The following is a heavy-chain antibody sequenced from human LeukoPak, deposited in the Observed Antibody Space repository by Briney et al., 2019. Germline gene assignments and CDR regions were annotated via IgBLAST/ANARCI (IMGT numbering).Heavy chain of an antibody. J-gene: IGHJ4*02. V-gene: IGHV4-34*01. D-gene: IGHD3-9*01. Sequence: SETLSLTCAVYGGSFSGYYWSWIRQPPGKGLEWIGEINHSGSTYYNPSLKSRVTISVDTSKNQFSLKLSSVTAADTAVYYCARETYDILTGPTHNFDYWGQGTLVTVSS. CDR2: INHSGST. CDR3: ARETYDILTGPTHNFDY. CDR1: GGSFSGYY.